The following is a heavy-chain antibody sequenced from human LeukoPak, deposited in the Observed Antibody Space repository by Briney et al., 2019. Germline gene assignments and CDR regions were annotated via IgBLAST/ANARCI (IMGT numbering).Heavy chain of an antibody. CDR3: ARDRLPYSDGVKGGFDP. D-gene: IGHD5-18*01. CDR1: GFTFSSYS. CDR2: ISSSSSYI. Sequence: PGGSPRLSCAASGFTFSSYSMNWVRQAPGKGLEWVSSISSSSSYIYYADSVKGRFTISRDNAKNSLYLQMNSLRAEDTAVYYCARDRLPYSDGVKGGFDPWGQGTLVTVS. V-gene: IGHV3-21*01. J-gene: IGHJ5*02.